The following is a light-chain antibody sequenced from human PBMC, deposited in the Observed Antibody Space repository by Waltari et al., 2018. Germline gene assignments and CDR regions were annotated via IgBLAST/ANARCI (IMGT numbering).Light chain of an antibody. CDR3: CSYAGGNNLL. Sequence: QSALPQPPPASGPPGQSVTISCTGTTSDVGGYDFVSWYQQHPGKAPKLMIYAVSKRPSGVPDRFSGSKSGNTASLTVSGLQADDEADYYCCSYAGGNNLLFGGGTKLTVL. CDR2: AVS. J-gene: IGLJ2*01. V-gene: IGLV2-8*01. CDR1: TSDVGGYDF.